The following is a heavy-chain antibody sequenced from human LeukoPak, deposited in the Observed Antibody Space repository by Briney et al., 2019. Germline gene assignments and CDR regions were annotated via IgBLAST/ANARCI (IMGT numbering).Heavy chain of an antibody. J-gene: IGHJ6*02. CDR3: ARRKSDYYYGSGSYYSSTNGMDV. CDR2: ISSSSSYI. CDR1: GFTFSSYS. D-gene: IGHD3-10*01. Sequence: GGSLRLSCAASGFTFSSYSMNWVRQAPGKGLEWVPSISSSSSYIYYADSVKGRFTISRDNAKNSLYLQMNSLRAEDTAVYYCARRKSDYYYGSGSYYSSTNGMDVWGQGTTVTVSS. V-gene: IGHV3-21*01.